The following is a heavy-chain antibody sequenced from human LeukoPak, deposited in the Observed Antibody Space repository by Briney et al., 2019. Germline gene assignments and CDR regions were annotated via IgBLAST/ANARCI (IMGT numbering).Heavy chain of an antibody. CDR1: GFTFSCYE. CDR2: ISSSGSTI. V-gene: IGHV3-48*03. D-gene: IGHD3-10*01. J-gene: IGHJ4*02. CDR3: APYYYGSGSATNSFDY. Sequence: GGSLRLSCAASGFTFSCYEMNWVRQAPGKGLEWVSYISSSGSTIYYADSVKGRFTISRDNAKNSLYLQMNSLRAEDTAVYYCAPYYYGSGSATNSFDYWGQGTLVTVSS.